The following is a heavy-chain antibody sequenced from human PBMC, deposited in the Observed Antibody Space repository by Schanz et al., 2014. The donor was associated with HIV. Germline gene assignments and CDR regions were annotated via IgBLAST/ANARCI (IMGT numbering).Heavy chain of an antibody. CDR1: GFVFSYAW. V-gene: IGHV3-15*01. CDR2: CKSNREGGTI. J-gene: IGHJ6*02. D-gene: IGHD3-10*01. CDR3: ARGSGPYYYYYGMDV. Sequence: EKLLVESGGGLVKPGGSLRLSCTASGFVFSYAWMNWVRQAPGKGPEWVSRCKSNREGGTIDYAAPVKGRFTIWRDDSKNTLYLQMNSLRAEDTAVYYCARGSGPYYYYYGMDVWGQGTTVTVSS.